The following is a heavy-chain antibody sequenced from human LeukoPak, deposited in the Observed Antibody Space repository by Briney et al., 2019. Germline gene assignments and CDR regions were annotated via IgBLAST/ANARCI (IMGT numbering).Heavy chain of an antibody. D-gene: IGHD6-19*01. CDR1: GGSISSYY. CDR2: IYYSGST. Sequence: PSETLSLTCTVSGGSISSYYWSWIRQPPGKGLEWIGYIYYSGSTNYNPSLKSRVTISVDTSKNQFSLKLSSVTAADTAVYYCARHGIAVAGQGFYFDYWGQGTLVTVSS. V-gene: IGHV4-59*01. J-gene: IGHJ4*02. CDR3: ARHGIAVAGQGFYFDY.